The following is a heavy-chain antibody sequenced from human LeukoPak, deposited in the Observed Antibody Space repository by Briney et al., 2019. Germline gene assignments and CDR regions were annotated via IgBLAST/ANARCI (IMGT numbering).Heavy chain of an antibody. J-gene: IGHJ4*02. Sequence: GGSLRLSCAASGFTFSSYAMHWVRQAPGKGLEWVAVISYDGSNKYYADSVKGRFTISRDNSKNTLYLQMNSLRAEDTAVYYCARGWGFDYWGQGTLVTVSP. V-gene: IGHV3-30-3*01. D-gene: IGHD7-27*01. CDR2: ISYDGSNK. CDR3: ARGWGFDY. CDR1: GFTFSSYA.